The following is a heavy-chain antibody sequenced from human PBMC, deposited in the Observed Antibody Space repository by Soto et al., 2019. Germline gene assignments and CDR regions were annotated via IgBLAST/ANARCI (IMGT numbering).Heavy chain of an antibody. J-gene: IGHJ6*02. CDR3: ARYSNNWFQTEGMDV. Sequence: SETLSLTCTVSVDSITTYYWSWIRQPAGKGLEWIGRIDASGNTNYNPSLNSRVTMSIDTSKKQYPLKLTSVTAADTAIYSCARYSNNWFQTEGMDVWGQGTTVTVSS. D-gene: IGHD6-13*01. CDR1: VDSITTYY. CDR2: IDASGNT. V-gene: IGHV4-4*07.